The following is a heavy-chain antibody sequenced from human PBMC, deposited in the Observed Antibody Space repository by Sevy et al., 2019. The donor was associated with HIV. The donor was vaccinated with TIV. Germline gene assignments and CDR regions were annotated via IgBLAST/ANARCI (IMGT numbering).Heavy chain of an antibody. J-gene: IGHJ6*02. V-gene: IGHV3-53*01. CDR1: GFTVSSNY. CDR3: ASAYCGGDCYDYYYYYGMDV. CDR2: IYSGGST. D-gene: IGHD2-21*02. Sequence: GGSLRLSCVASGFTVSSNYMSWVRQAPGKGLEWVSVIYSGGSTYYADSVKGRFTISRDNSKNTLYLQMNSLRAEDTAVYYCASAYCGGDCYDYYYYYGMDVWGQGTTVTVSS.